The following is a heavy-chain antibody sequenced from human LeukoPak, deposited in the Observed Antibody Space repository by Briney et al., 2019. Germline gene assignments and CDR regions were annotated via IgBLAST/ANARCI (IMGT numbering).Heavy chain of an antibody. CDR2: IYTGGSA. V-gene: IGHV3-66*01. J-gene: IGHJ4*02. D-gene: IGHD3/OR15-3a*01. CDR3: ARDGPDGGLDSDY. Sequence: GGSLRLSCAASGFTLSNNYMSWVRQAAGKGLEWVSVIYTGGSAYYPESVRDRFTISRDKSKNTLYLQMNTLRAEDTAVYNCARDGPDGGLDSDYWGKGTLV. CDR1: GFTLSNNY.